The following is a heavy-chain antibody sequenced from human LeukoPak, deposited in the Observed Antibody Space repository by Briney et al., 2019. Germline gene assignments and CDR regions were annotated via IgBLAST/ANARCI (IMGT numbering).Heavy chain of an antibody. J-gene: IGHJ6*04. D-gene: IGHD3-10*02. CDR1: GFTFSSYA. CDR3: AELGITMIGGV. CDR2: ISGSGGST. Sequence: GGSLRLSCAASGFTFSSYAMSWVRQAPGKGLEWVSAISGSGGSTYYADSVKGRFTISRDNAKNSLYLQMNSLRAEDTAVYYCAELGITMIGGVWGKGTTVTIFS. V-gene: IGHV3-23*01.